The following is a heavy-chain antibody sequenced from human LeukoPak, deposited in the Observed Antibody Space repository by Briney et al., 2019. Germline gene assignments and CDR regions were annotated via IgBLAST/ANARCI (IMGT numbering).Heavy chain of an antibody. CDR2: SNPVFETT. D-gene: IGHD6-19*01. CDR3: AASSDDDSSNDY. CDR1: GGTFNSYA. J-gene: IGHJ4*02. V-gene: IGHV1-69*13. Sequence: ASVKVSCKASGGTFNSYAISWVRQAPGQGLEWMGGSNPVFETTNYAQKFQGRVTITADEFTSTVYMELSSLTSEDTAVYYCAASSDDDSSNDYWGQGTLVTVSS.